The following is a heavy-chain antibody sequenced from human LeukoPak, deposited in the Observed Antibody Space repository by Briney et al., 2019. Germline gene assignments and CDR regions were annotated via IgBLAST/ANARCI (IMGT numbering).Heavy chain of an antibody. Sequence: ASVKVSCKASGYTFTSYYMHWVRQAPGQGLEWMGIINPSGGSTNYALKFQGRVTMTRDTSTSTVYMELSSLRAEDTAMYYCARRRFAAAPYDYWGQGTLVTVSS. D-gene: IGHD3-10*01. CDR2: INPSGGST. CDR1: GYTFTSYY. J-gene: IGHJ4*02. CDR3: ARRRFAAAPYDY. V-gene: IGHV1-46*03.